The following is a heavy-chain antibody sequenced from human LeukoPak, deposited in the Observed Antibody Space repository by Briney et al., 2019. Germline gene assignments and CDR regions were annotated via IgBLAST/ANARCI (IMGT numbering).Heavy chain of an antibody. D-gene: IGHD3-22*01. CDR3: AKRGVVIRVILVGFHKEAYYFDS. Sequence: GGSLRLPCAVSGITLSNYGMTWVRQAPGKGLEWVAGVSDTGGRTNYADSVKGRFTISRDNPKNTLYLQMNSLRAEDTAVYFCAKRGVVIRVILVGFHKEAYYFDSWGQGALVTVSS. V-gene: IGHV3-23*01. CDR1: GITLSNYG. J-gene: IGHJ4*02. CDR2: VSDTGGRT.